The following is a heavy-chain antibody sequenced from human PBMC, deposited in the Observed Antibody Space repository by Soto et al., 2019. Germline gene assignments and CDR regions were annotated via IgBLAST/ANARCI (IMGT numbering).Heavy chain of an antibody. J-gene: IGHJ4*02. V-gene: IGHV3-43*01. Sequence: EVQLVESGGVVVQPGGSLRLSCAASGFTFDDYTMHWVRQAPGKGLEWVSLISWDGGRTYYADSVKGRFTISRDNSKNSLYLQMNSLRTDDTALYYCGKDIAASGWYSLDYWGQGTLVTVSS. CDR2: ISWDGGRT. CDR3: GKDIAASGWYSLDY. CDR1: GFTFDDYT. D-gene: IGHD6-19*01.